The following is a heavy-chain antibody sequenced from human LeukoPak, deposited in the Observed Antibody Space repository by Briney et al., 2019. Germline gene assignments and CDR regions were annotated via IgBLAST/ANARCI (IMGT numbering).Heavy chain of an antibody. CDR2: ISGSGGST. J-gene: IGHJ6*02. Sequence: GGSLRISCAGSGFTFSTYWTTWARQAPGKGLEWVSAISGSGGSTYYADSVKGRFTISRDNSKNTLYLQMNSLRAEDTAVYYCAKVPSPRGDPGYYYGMDVWGQGTTVTVSS. CDR3: AKVPSPRGDPGYYYGMDV. V-gene: IGHV3-23*01. CDR1: GFTFSTYW. D-gene: IGHD2-21*02.